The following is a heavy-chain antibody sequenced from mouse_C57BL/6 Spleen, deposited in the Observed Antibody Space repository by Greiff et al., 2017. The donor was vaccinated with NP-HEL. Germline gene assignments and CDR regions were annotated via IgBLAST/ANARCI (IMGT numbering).Heavy chain of an antibody. V-gene: IGHV2-9-1*01. Sequence: VKLMESGPGLVAPSQCLSITCTVSGFSLTSYAISWVRQPPGKGLEWLGVIWTGGGTNYNSALKSRLSISKDNSKSQVFLKMNSLQTDDTARYYCARDYYSNYDYAMDYWGQGTSVTVSS. CDR2: IWTGGGT. CDR3: ARDYYSNYDYAMDY. CDR1: GFSLTSYA. D-gene: IGHD2-5*01. J-gene: IGHJ4*01.